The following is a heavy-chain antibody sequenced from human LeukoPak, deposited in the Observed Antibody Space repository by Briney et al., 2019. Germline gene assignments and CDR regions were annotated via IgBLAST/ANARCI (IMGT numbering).Heavy chain of an antibody. CDR3: ARDGFYCSSTSCYLYAFDI. CDR1: GGSISSSSYY. Sequence: SETLSLTCTVSGGSISSSSYYWGWIRQPPGKGLEWSGSIYYSGSTYYNPSLKSRVTISVDTSKNQFSLKLSSVTAADTAVYYCARDGFYCSSTSCYLYAFDIWGQGTMVTVSS. D-gene: IGHD2-2*01. J-gene: IGHJ3*02. V-gene: IGHV4-39*07. CDR2: IYYSGST.